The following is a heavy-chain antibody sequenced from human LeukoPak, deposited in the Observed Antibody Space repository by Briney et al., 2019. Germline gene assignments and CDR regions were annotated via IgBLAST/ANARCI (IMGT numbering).Heavy chain of an antibody. CDR3: ARGMNTAMVAFDY. Sequence: PSETLSLTCAVYGGSFSGYYWSWIRQPPGKGLEWIGEINLSGSTNYNPSLKSRVTISVDTSKNQFSLKLSSVTAADTAVYYCARGMNTAMVAFDYWGQGTLVTVSS. V-gene: IGHV4-34*01. CDR1: GGSFSGYY. CDR2: INLSGST. J-gene: IGHJ4*02. D-gene: IGHD5-18*01.